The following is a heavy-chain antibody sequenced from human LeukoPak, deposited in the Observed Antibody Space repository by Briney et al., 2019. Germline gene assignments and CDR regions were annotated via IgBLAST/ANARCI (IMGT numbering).Heavy chain of an antibody. CDR2: IKQDGSDK. D-gene: IGHD3-9*01. V-gene: IGHV3-7*01. J-gene: IGHJ5*02. CDR1: GFTFSSYW. CDR3: ARDRRPLQYLGFDP. Sequence: GGSLRLSCAASGFTFSSYWMSWVRQAPGKGLEWVANIKQDGSDKYYVDSVKGRFSISRDNAKNSLYLQRNSLRAEDTAVYYCARDRRPLQYLGFDPWGQGALVTVSS.